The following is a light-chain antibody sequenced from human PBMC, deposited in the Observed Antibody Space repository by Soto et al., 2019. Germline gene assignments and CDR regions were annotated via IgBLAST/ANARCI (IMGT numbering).Light chain of an antibody. CDR3: QQYASSQLT. V-gene: IGKV3-20*01. CDR2: DAS. Sequence: EIVLTQSPGTLSLSSGERATLSCRASQSVRSNYLAWYQQKPGQDPRLLIYDASSRTTGIPDRFGGSGSGTDFTLTISRLEPEDSAVYYCQQYASSQLTFGGGTKVEIK. CDR1: QSVRSNY. J-gene: IGKJ4*01.